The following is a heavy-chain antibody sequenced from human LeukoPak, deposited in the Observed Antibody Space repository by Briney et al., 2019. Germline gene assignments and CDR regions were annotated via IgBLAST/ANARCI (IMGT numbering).Heavy chain of an antibody. J-gene: IGHJ4*02. CDR2: ISYGGSKK. CDR1: GVTFRSFA. D-gene: IGHD3-22*01. Sequence: GGSLRLSCAGSGVTFRSFAMHGVRHAPGRGLEGGAVISYGGSKKYYADSVKGRFTISSDNSKNPLYLQMNSLRAEDTAVYYCARDRGEHYYDRSGYYDYWGQGTLVNVSS. CDR3: ARDRGEHYYDRSGYYDY. V-gene: IGHV3-30-3*01.